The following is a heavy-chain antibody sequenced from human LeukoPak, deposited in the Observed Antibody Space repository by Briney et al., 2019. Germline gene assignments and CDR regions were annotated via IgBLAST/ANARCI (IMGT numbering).Heavy chain of an antibody. V-gene: IGHV4-4*07. Sequence: SETLSLTCTVSGVSISSYYWSWIRQPAGKGLEWIGRIYTSGNTNYKPSLKSRLTISVDKSKNHLSLKLSSLTAADTAFYYYAGGPAGTAFDDWGHGTLVTVSS. D-gene: IGHD1-1*01. CDR3: AGGPAGTAFDD. CDR1: GVSISSYY. CDR2: IYTSGNT. J-gene: IGHJ4*03.